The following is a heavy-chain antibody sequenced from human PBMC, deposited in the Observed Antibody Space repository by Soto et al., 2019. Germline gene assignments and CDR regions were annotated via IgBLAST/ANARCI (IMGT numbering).Heavy chain of an antibody. CDR3: ARESTNYYGSGSHENWFDP. V-gene: IGHV3-30*04. Sequence: GGSLRLSFAASGFTFSSYAMHWVRQAPGKGLEWVAVISYDGSNKYYADSVKGRFTISRDNSKNTLYLQMNSLRAEDTAVYYCARESTNYYGSGSHENWFDPWGQGTLVTVSS. CDR2: ISYDGSNK. J-gene: IGHJ5*02. CDR1: GFTFSSYA. D-gene: IGHD3-10*01.